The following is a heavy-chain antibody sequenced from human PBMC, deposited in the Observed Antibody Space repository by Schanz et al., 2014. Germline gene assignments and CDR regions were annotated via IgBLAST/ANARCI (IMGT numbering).Heavy chain of an antibody. CDR1: GFTFSSYA. CDR3: VKDAYCAGDCCPAEYFQH. Sequence: QVQLLQFGGGVVQPGRSLRLSCAASGFTFSSYAMHWVRQAPGKGLEWVALLSNDGSIKYYADSVEGRFTISRDNSRNTLYLQMNSLRTEDTAVYYCVKDAYCAGDCCPAEYFQHWGQGTLVTVSS. J-gene: IGHJ1*01. V-gene: IGHV3-30-3*01. D-gene: IGHD2-21*02. CDR2: LSNDGSIK.